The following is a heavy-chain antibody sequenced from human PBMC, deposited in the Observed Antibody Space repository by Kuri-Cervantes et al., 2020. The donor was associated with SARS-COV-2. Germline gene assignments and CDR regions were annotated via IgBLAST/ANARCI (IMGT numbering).Heavy chain of an antibody. CDR3: ARGRGVIISALDY. J-gene: IGHJ4*02. CDR1: GGTLRSYA. D-gene: IGHD3-10*01. Sequence: SVKVSCKVSGGTLRSYAITWVRQAPGQGLEWMGRFIPMLDLTNYAPKFRDRVTISADKSTGTAYLELTSLRPDDTAVYYCARGRGVIISALDYWGQGTLVTVSS. CDR2: FIPMLDLT. V-gene: IGHV1-69*04.